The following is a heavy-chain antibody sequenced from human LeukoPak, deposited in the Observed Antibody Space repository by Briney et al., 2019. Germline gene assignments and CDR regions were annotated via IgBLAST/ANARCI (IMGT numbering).Heavy chain of an antibody. D-gene: IGHD3-10*01. V-gene: IGHV1-69*04. Sequence: ASVKVSCKASGGTFSSCAISWVRQAPGQGLEWMGRIIPILGIANYAQKFQGRVTITADKSTSTAYMELSSLRSEDTAVYYCARDGYYGSGSYYFSWFDPWGQGTLVTVSP. CDR1: GGTFSSCA. CDR3: ARDGYYGSGSYYFSWFDP. J-gene: IGHJ5*02. CDR2: IIPILGIA.